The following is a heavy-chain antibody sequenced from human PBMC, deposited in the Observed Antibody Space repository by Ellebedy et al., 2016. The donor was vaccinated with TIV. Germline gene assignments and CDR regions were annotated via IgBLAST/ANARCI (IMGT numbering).Heavy chain of an antibody. V-gene: IGHV4-31*03. J-gene: IGHJ4*02. D-gene: IGHD3-9*01. CDR3: ARGGLRYFDWNYNSNSAFDY. CDR2: IYYSGST. CDR1: GGSISSGGYY. Sequence: SETLSLXXTVSGGSISSGGYYWSWIRQHPGKGLEWIGYIYYSGSTYYNPSLKSRVTISVDTSKNQFSLKLSSVTAADTAVYYCARGGLRYFDWNYNSNSAFDYWGQGTLVTVSS.